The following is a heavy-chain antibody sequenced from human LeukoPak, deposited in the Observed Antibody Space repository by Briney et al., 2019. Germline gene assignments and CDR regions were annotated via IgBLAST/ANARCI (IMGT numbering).Heavy chain of an antibody. D-gene: IGHD3-3*01. CDR2: IKQDGSEK. J-gene: IGHJ4*02. CDR1: GFTFSSYW. Sequence: GGSLRLSCAASGFTFSSYWMSWVRQAPGKGLEWVANIKQDGSEKYYVDSVKGRFTISRDNAKNSLYLQMNSPRAEDTAVYYCARGPSDFWSGYSDYWGQGTLVTVSS. CDR3: ARGPSDFWSGYSDY. V-gene: IGHV3-7*01.